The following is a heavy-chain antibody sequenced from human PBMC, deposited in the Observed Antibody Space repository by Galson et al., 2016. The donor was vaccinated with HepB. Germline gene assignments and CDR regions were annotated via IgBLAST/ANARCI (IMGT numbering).Heavy chain of an antibody. CDR1: GFTFSSYA. Sequence: SLRLSCAASGFTFSSYAMSWVRQAPGKGLEWVAAISGSGGSTYYADSVKGRFTISRDNSKNTLYLQMNSLRAEDTAVYYCAKSMSVSYYYDSSSESFDYWGQGTRVTVSS. J-gene: IGHJ4*02. CDR2: ISGSGGST. V-gene: IGHV3-23*01. CDR3: AKSMSVSYYYDSSSESFDY. D-gene: IGHD3-22*01.